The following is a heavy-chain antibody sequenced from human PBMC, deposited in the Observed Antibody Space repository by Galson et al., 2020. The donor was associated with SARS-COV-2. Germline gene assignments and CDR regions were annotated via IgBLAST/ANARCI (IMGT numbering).Heavy chain of an antibody. CDR3: ARVRPYYDFWSGYYTGYWDY. CDR1: GFTFSSYS. Sequence: LSLTCAASGFTFSSYSMNWVRQAPGKGLEWVSYISSSSSTIYYADSVKGRFTISRDNAKNSLYLQMNSLRAEDTAVYYCARVRPYYDFWSGYYTGYWDYWGQGTLVTVSS. CDR2: ISSSSSTI. J-gene: IGHJ4*02. D-gene: IGHD3-3*01. V-gene: IGHV3-48*04.